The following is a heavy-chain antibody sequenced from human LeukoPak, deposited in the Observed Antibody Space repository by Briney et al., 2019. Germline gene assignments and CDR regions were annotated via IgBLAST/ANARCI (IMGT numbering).Heavy chain of an antibody. D-gene: IGHD3-10*01. CDR1: GGTFSSYA. CDR3: ARDGKHQVEPNILIYGSETLDY. J-gene: IGHJ4*02. Sequence: ASVEVSCKASGGTFSSYAISWVRQAPGQGLEWMGIINPSGGSTSYAQKFQGRVTMTRDTSTSTVYMELSSLRSEDTAVYYCARDGKHQVEPNILIYGSETLDYWGQGTLVTVSS. CDR2: INPSGGST. V-gene: IGHV1-46*01.